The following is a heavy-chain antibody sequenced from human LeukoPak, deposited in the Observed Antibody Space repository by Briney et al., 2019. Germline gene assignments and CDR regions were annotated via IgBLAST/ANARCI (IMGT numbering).Heavy chain of an antibody. J-gene: IGHJ4*02. Sequence: GGSLRLSCVASGFSFTNYDIHWVRQAPGRGLEWVAVTSLDGSNKLYTDTVRGRFIISRDNSKNTVYLQMDSLRAEDTAVYYCARDLTLGKPDYFDHWGQGTLVTVSP. CDR1: GFSFTNYD. D-gene: IGHD7-27*01. CDR3: ARDLTLGKPDYFDH. V-gene: IGHV3-30-3*01. CDR2: TSLDGSNK.